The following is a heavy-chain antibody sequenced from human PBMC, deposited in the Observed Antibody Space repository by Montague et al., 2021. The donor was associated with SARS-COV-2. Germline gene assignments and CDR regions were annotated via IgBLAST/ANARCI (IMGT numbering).Heavy chain of an antibody. D-gene: IGHD3-16*02. J-gene: IGHJ5*02. CDR2: VYYSGST. CDR3: ARLGFVELWLNLGWFDP. CDR1: GDSIRSSGYY. V-gene: IGHV4-39*01. Sequence: SETLSLTCSVSGDSIRSSGYYWGWIRQPPGKGLEWIGTVYYSGSTNYNPSLESRVTVPVDTSKNQFSLELRSVTAADTAVYYCARLGFVELWLNLGWFDPWGQGTLVTVSS.